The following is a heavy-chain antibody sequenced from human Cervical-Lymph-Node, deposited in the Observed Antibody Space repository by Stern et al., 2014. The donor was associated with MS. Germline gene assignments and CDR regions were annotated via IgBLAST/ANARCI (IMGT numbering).Heavy chain of an antibody. J-gene: IGHJ4*02. CDR1: GFSLSTSGVG. V-gene: IGHV2-5*02. CDR2: VYWDDDK. Sequence: QINLKESGPTLVESTQTLKLTCTFSGFSLSTSGVGVGWIRQPPGKALEWPAVVYWDDDKRDSPSLKSRLTITKDTSKTQVVLTVTNMDPVDTATYYCAHNNRAGSYAFDYWGQGTLVTVSS. CDR3: AHNNRAGSYAFDY. D-gene: IGHD1-26*01.